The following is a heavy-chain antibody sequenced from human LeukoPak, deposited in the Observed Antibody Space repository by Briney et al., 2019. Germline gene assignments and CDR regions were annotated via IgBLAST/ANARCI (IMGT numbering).Heavy chain of an antibody. D-gene: IGHD4-17*01. CDR1: RFTFRNYG. V-gene: IGHV3-30*02. Sequence: GGSLRLSCAASRFTFRNYGMHWVRQAPGKGLEWVATIWYDGSNQYYADSVKGRFTISRDNSKNTLYLQMNSLRAEDTAVYYCARDRRTTLDYWGQGTLVTVSS. CDR3: ARDRRTTLDY. J-gene: IGHJ4*02. CDR2: IWYDGSNQ.